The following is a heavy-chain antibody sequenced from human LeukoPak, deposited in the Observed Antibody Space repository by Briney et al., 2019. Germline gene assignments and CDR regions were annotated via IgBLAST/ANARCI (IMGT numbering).Heavy chain of an antibody. J-gene: IGHJ4*02. CDR1: GFTFSDHY. CDR3: ASIYCGGDCYPVY. CDR2: TRNKANSYTT. Sequence: GGSLRLSCAASGFTFSDHYMDWVRQAPGKGLEWVGRTRNKANSYTTEYAASVKGRFTISRDDSKNSLYLQMNSLKTEDTAVYYCASIYCGGDCYPVYWGQGTLVTVSS. V-gene: IGHV3-72*01. D-gene: IGHD2-21*02.